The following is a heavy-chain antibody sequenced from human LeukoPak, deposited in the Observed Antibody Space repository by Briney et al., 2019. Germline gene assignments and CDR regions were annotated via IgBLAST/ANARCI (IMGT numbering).Heavy chain of an antibody. Sequence: GGSLRLSCAASGFTFSSYAMHWVRQAPGKGLEWVAVISYDGSNKYYADSVKGRFTISRDSSKNALYLQMNSLRAEDTAVYYCARAALQYSSGWLGYWGQGTLVTVSS. CDR1: GFTFSSYA. CDR2: ISYDGSNK. D-gene: IGHD6-19*01. J-gene: IGHJ4*02. CDR3: ARAALQYSSGWLGY. V-gene: IGHV3-30-3*01.